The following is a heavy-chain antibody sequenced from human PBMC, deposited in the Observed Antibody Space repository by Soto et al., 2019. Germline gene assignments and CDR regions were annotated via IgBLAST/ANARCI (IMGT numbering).Heavy chain of an antibody. Sequence: GGSVKVSCKASGYTFTIYVMHWVRQAPGQRLEWMGWINAGNGNTKYSQNFHGRVTITRDTSASTAYMEVSSLRFEDTAVYYWARGIISGQPQYSQNWGQGSLVTVS. D-gene: IGHD3-10*01. CDR3: ARGIISGQPQYSQN. V-gene: IGHV1-3*01. CDR2: INAGNGNT. CDR1: GYTFTIYV. J-gene: IGHJ1*01.